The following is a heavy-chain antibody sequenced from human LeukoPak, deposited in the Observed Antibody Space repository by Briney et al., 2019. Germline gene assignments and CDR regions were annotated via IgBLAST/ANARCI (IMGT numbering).Heavy chain of an antibody. CDR3: VRSISIDMAVDY. Sequence: GESLKISCKASGYTFTNYWIGWVRQMPGKGLEWMGIIYPGDSDTRYSPSFEGQVTISADKSISTAYLQWSSLKASDTAMYYCVRSISIDMAVDYWGQGTLVTVSS. CDR2: IYPGDSDT. J-gene: IGHJ4*02. V-gene: IGHV5-51*01. D-gene: IGHD5-24*01. CDR1: GYTFTNYW.